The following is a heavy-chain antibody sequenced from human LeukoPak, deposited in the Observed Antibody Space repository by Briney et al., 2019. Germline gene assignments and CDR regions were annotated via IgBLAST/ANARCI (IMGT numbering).Heavy chain of an antibody. Sequence: PSETLSLTCTVSGGSISSYYWSWIRQPPGKGLEWIGYIYYSGSTNYNPSLKSRVTISVDTSKNQFSLKLSSVTAADTAVYYCARGLGDSSRSFDYWGQGTLVTVSS. V-gene: IGHV4-59*12. D-gene: IGHD6-13*01. CDR2: IYYSGST. CDR1: GGSISSYY. CDR3: ARGLGDSSRSFDY. J-gene: IGHJ4*02.